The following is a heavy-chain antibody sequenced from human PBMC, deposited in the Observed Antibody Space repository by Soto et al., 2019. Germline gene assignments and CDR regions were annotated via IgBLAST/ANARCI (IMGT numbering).Heavy chain of an antibody. V-gene: IGHV3-30*03. CDR1: GFIFEDYG. D-gene: IGHD3-10*01. Sequence: PAGSVRLSCAASGFIFEDYGMHWIRQAPGKGLEWVAVIPNDGVNTYYAASVRGRFTSSRDNLNNTLFLHMTGLMPGDTGVYYCARHRGGRFDFWGHGTPVTVS. CDR2: IPNDGVNT. CDR3: ARHRGGRFDF. J-gene: IGHJ4*01.